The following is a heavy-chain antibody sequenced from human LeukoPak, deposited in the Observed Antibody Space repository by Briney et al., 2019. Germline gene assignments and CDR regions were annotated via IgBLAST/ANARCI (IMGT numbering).Heavy chain of an antibody. CDR3: ARAPLRVGATFDY. V-gene: IGHV1-8*01. D-gene: IGHD1-26*01. J-gene: IGHJ4*02. CDR1: GYTFTSYD. Sequence: ASVKVSCKASGYTFTSYDINWVRQATGQGLEWMGWMNPNSGNTGYAQKFQGRVTITADKSTSTAYMELSSLRSEDTAVYYCARAPLRVGATFDYWGQGTLVTVSS. CDR2: MNPNSGNT.